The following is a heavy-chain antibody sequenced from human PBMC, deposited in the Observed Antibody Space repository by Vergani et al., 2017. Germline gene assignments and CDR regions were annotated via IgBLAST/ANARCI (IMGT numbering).Heavy chain of an antibody. J-gene: IGHJ6*02. CDR3: ARERATYGDYGMDV. CDR2: IYYSGST. Sequence: QVQLQESGPGLVKPSETLSLTCTVSGGSISSYYWSWIRQPPGKGLEWIGYIYYSGSTNYNPSLKSRVTISVDTSKNQFSLTLSSVTAADTAVYYCARERATYGDYGMDVWGQGTTVTVSS. V-gene: IGHV4-59*01. D-gene: IGHD4-17*01. CDR1: GGSISSYY.